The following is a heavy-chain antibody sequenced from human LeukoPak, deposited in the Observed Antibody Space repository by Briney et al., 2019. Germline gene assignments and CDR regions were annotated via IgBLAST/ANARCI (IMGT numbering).Heavy chain of an antibody. CDR1: GLTVSTNY. CDR2: IYRDDTT. V-gene: IGHV3-53*01. Sequence: GGSLRLSCAASGLTVSTNYMSWVRQAPGKGLEWVSVIYRDDTTYYADSVKGRFTISRDNSKNTLYLQMSSVRAEDTAVYYCARAAYDSGSYIVNHDYWGQGTLVTVSS. J-gene: IGHJ4*02. D-gene: IGHD3-22*01. CDR3: ARAAYDSGSYIVNHDY.